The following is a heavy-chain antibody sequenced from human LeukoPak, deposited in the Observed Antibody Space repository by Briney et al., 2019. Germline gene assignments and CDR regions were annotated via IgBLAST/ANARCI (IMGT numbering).Heavy chain of an antibody. D-gene: IGHD3-10*01. CDR2: IYYSGST. CDR3: ASSDRRISMVRELGAFDI. CDR1: GGSIRSSSYY. J-gene: IGHJ3*02. Sequence: NPSETLSLTCTVSGGSIRSSSYYWGWIRQPPGKGLEWIGSIYYSGSTYYNPSLKSRVTISVDTSKNQFSLKLISVTAADTAVYYCASSDRRISMVRELGAFDIWGQGTMVTVSS. V-gene: IGHV4-39*01.